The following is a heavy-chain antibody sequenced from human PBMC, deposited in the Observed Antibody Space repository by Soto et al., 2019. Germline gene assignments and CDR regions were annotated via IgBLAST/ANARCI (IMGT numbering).Heavy chain of an antibody. CDR2: IFSNDEK. D-gene: IGHD3-9*01. J-gene: IGHJ4*02. Sequence: SGPTLVNPTETLTLTCTVSGFSLSNARMGVSWIRQPPGKALEWLAHIFSNDEKSYSTSLKSRFTISKDTSKSQVVLAMTNLDPVVTATYYCARINDILTGFDYWGQGTLVTVSS. CDR1: GFSLSNARMG. V-gene: IGHV2-26*01. CDR3: ARINDILTGFDY.